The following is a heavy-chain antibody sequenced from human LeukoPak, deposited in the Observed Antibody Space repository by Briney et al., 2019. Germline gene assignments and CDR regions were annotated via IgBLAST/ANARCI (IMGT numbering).Heavy chain of an antibody. CDR3: ASGYCSGGSCYYYYYYMDV. Sequence: SETLSLTCAVYGGSFSGYYWSWIRQPPGKGLEWIGEINHSGSTNYNPSLKSRVTISVDTSKNQFSLKLSSVTAADTAVYYCASGYCSGGSCYYYYYYMDVWGKGTTVTVSS. CDR2: INHSGST. D-gene: IGHD2-15*01. V-gene: IGHV4-34*01. J-gene: IGHJ6*03. CDR1: GGSFSGYY.